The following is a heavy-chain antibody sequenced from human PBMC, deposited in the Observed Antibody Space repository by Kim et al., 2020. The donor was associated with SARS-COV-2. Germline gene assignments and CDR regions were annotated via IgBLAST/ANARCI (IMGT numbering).Heavy chain of an antibody. V-gene: IGHV3-23*01. D-gene: IGHD3-10*01. CDR2: ISPNGRNT. Sequence: GGSLRLSCAASGFTFSSYAMNWVRQTPGKGLEWVSGISPNGRNTYYPDSVKGRFTISRDNSKNTLYLQMNSLRADDTAAYYCALNIRTICWGQGTPVTVS. CDR3: ALNIRTIC. J-gene: IGHJ4*02. CDR1: GFTFSSYA.